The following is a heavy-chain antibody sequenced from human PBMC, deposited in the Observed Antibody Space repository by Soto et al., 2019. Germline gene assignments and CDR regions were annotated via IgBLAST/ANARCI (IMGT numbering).Heavy chain of an antibody. D-gene: IGHD5-12*01. CDR2: IIPIFGTA. CDR3: ASIRIDGYNIDY. Sequence: SVKVSCKASGGTFSSYAISWVRQAPGQGLEWMGGIIPIFGTANYAQKFQGRVTITADKSTSTAYMELSSLRSEGTAVYYCASIRIDGYNIDYWGQGTLVTVSS. J-gene: IGHJ4*02. CDR1: GGTFSSYA. V-gene: IGHV1-69*06.